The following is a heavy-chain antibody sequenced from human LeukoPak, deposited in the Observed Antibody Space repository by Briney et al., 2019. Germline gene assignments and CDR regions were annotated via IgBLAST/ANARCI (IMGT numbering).Heavy chain of an antibody. J-gene: IGHJ5*02. CDR2: IYHSGST. CDR3: ARDQRDYYGSGSYYNSNWFDP. CDR1: GDSISSTSSF. V-gene: IGHV4-39*07. Sequence: PSETLSLTCTVSGDSISSTSSFWGWIRQPPGKGLEWIGEIYHSGSTNYNPSLKSRVTISVDKSKNQFSLKLSSVTAADTAVYYCARDQRDYYGSGSYYNSNWFDPWGQGTLVTVSS. D-gene: IGHD3-10*01.